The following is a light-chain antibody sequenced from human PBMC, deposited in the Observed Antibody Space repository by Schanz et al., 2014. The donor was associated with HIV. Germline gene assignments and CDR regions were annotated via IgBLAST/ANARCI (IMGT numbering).Light chain of an antibody. CDR1: SSNIGNNY. J-gene: IGLJ2*01. V-gene: IGLV1-51*01. CDR2: DNN. Sequence: QSVLTQPPSVSAAPGQRVTISCSGSSSNIGNNYVSWYQQLPGTAPKLLIYDNNKRPSGIPDRFSGSKTGTSATLAITGLQTEDEADYYCGAWDSGRRAVVFGGGTKLTVL. CDR3: GAWDSGRRAVV.